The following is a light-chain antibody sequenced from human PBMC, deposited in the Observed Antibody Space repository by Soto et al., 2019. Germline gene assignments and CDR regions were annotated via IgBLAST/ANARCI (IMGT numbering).Light chain of an antibody. J-gene: IGKJ1*01. V-gene: IGKV1-5*03. CDR2: RAS. Sequence: DIQMTQSPSTLSASVGDRVIITCRASQSISSWLAWYQQKPGKAPDLLIYRASTLKTGIPSRFSGSGSGTEFTLTISSLQPYDCATYYCQQYDRASWTFGTGTKVEIK. CDR3: QQYDRASWT. CDR1: QSISSW.